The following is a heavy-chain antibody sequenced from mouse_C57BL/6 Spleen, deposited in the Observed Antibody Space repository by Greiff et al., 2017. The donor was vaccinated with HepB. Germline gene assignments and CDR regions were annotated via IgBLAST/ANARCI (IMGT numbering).Heavy chain of an antibody. D-gene: IGHD1-1*01. CDR1: GYTFTSYW. CDR3: VIYYYGSSYDYFDY. V-gene: IGHV1-50*01. Sequence: QVQLQQSGAELVKPGASVKLSCKASGYTFTSYWMQWVKQRPGQGLEWIGEIDPSDSYTNYNQKFKGKATLTVDTSSSTAHMQLSSLTSEDSAVYYCVIYYYGSSYDYFDYWGQGTTLTVSS. CDR2: IDPSDSYT. J-gene: IGHJ2*01.